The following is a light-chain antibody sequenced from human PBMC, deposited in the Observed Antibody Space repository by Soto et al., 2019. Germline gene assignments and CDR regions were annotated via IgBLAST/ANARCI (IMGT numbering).Light chain of an antibody. CDR3: QQSYSVPLT. CDR1: QNILTY. CDR2: AAS. V-gene: IGKV1-39*01. J-gene: IGKJ2*01. Sequence: DIQMTQSPSSLSASVGDRVTITCRTSQNILTYLNWYQQRAGEAPMFLIYAASNLQDGFPSRFSGSESGTEFTLTISSLQPEDFATYYCQQSYSVPLTFAHGTKLEMK.